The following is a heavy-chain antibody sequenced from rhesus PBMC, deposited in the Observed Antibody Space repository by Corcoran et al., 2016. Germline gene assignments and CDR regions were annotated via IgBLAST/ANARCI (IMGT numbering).Heavy chain of an antibody. V-gene: IGHV2-174*01. CDR1: GFSLTTSGLG. D-gene: IGHD3-34*01. CDR3: ARERGWRAVNYFDD. J-gene: IGHJ4*01. Sequence: QVTLKESGPALVKPTQTLTLTCTFSGFSLTTSGLGVGWIRQPPGKALEWLALIYWDDDNRYRTSLKSRLTIAKETAKNQVGLTMTNMDRVDTATEYCARERGWRAVNYFDDWGQGVLVTVSS. CDR2: IYWDDDN.